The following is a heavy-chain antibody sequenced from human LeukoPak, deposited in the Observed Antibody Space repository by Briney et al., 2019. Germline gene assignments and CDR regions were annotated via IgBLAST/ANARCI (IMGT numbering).Heavy chain of an antibody. CDR2: ISNDGIKQ. Sequence: PGGSLRLSCAASRFTFSTYGMHWVRQAPGKGLEWLALISNDGIKQYYADSVKGRFTVSRDISKSTLYLQVNGLRAEDTAVYYCARDSNGMSVWGLGTTVTVSS. V-gene: IGHV3-30*03. J-gene: IGHJ6*02. CDR1: RFTFSTYG. CDR3: ARDSNGMSV.